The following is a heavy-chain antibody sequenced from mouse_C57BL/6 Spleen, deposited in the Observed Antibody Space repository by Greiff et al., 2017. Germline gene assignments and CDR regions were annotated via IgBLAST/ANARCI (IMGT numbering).Heavy chain of an antibody. CDR1: GFSFNTYA. CDR3: VRQGYYYGSSPLFDY. J-gene: IGHJ2*01. Sequence: EVQRVESGGGLVQPKGSLKLSCAASGFSFNTYAMNWVRQAPGKGLEWVARIRSKSNNYATYYADSVKDRFTISRDDSESMLYLQMNNLKTEDTAMYYCVRQGYYYGSSPLFDYWGQGTTLTVSS. D-gene: IGHD1-1*01. CDR2: IRSKSNNYAT. V-gene: IGHV10-1*01.